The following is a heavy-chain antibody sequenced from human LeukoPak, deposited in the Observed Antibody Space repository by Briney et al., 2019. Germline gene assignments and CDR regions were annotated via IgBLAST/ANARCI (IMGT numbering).Heavy chain of an antibody. J-gene: IGHJ4*02. CDR2: IYCSGST. CDR1: GGSISSSSYS. D-gene: IGHD6-13*01. V-gene: IGHV4-39*01. CDR3: ARRLSSRIFDY. Sequence: PSETLSLACTVSGGSISSSSYSWGWIRQPPGKGLECIGIIYCSGSTYYNPSLKSRVTISVDTSTNQFSLKLSSVTAADTAVYYCARRLSSRIFDYWGQGTLVTVSS.